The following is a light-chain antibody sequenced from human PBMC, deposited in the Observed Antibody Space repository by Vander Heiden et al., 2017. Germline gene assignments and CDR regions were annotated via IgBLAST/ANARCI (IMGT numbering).Light chain of an antibody. CDR3: QQSYSTPPLFT. Sequence: DIQMTQSPSSLSASVGDRVPITCRASQRISTYLNWYQQKPGKAPKLLIFAASSLQSGVPSRFSGSGSGTDFTLTISSLQPEDFATYYCQQSYSTPPLFTFGPGTKVDIK. J-gene: IGKJ3*01. V-gene: IGKV1-39*01. CDR1: QRISTY. CDR2: AAS.